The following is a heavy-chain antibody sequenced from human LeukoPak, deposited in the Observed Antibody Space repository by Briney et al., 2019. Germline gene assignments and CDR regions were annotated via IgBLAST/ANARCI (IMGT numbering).Heavy chain of an antibody. D-gene: IGHD4-17*01. CDR2: IDPGDSYT. CDR3: ATGASKVTTDFANY. V-gene: IGHV5-10-1*01. CDR1: GYIFSNYW. J-gene: IGHJ4*02. Sequence: GESLPISCQASGYIFSNYWISWVRQMPAKGLEWMGRIDPGDSYTKYTPSFEGHVTISVDKSSTTAFLQWNSLKASDSAVYYCATGASKVTTDFANYWGQGTQVAVSS.